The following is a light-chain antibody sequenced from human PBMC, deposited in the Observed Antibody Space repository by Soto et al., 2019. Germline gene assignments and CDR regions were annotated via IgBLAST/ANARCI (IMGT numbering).Light chain of an antibody. J-gene: IGKJ5*01. CDR1: QGISSY. V-gene: IGKV1-9*01. CDR2: AAT. Sequence: DIQLTQSPSFLSASVGDRVTITCRASQGISSYLAWYQQKPGKAPKLLIYAATIFQRGVPSSVRGSGAGPVYDLTVCNHQPQEFGTSYCQKLNWYPITFGQGIRVEIK. CDR3: QKLNWYPIT.